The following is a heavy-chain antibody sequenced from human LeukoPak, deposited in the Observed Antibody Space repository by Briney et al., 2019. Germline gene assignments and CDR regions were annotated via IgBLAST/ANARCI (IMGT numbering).Heavy chain of an antibody. CDR3: AKFGSGWYYGASDI. J-gene: IGHJ3*02. Sequence: GESLRLSCAASGFTFGSYAMSWVRQAPGKGLEWVSGISSSCGSTYYADSVKGRFTISRDNSKNTLFLQMNSLRAEDTAVYYCAKFGSGWYYGASDIWGQGTMVTISS. D-gene: IGHD6-19*01. CDR2: ISSSCGST. V-gene: IGHV3-23*01. CDR1: GFTFGSYA.